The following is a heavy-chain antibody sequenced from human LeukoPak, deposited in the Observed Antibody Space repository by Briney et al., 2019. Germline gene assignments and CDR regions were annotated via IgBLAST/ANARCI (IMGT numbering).Heavy chain of an antibody. CDR3: ARFSYYYGSGSYEPNDWFDP. CDR1: GGSISSYY. D-gene: IGHD3-10*01. Sequence: SETLSLTCTVSGGSISSYYWSWIRQPPGKGLEWIGYIYYSGSTNYNPSLKSRVTISVDTSKNQFSLKLSSVTAADTAVYYCARFSYYYGSGSYEPNDWFDPWGQGTLVTVSS. CDR2: IYYSGST. V-gene: IGHV4-59*08. J-gene: IGHJ5*02.